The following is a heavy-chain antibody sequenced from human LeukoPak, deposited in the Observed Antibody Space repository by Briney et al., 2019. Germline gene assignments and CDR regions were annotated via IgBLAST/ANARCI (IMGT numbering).Heavy chain of an antibody. Sequence: SETLSLTCTVSGGSISSSSYYWGWIRQPPGKGLEWIGSIYYSGSTYYNPSLKSRVTISVDTSKNQFSLKLSSVTAADTAVYYCARGRITMIRGIIISGYFDYWGQGALVTVSS. CDR3: ARGRITMIRGIIISGYFDY. J-gene: IGHJ4*02. CDR2: IYYSGST. D-gene: IGHD3-10*01. V-gene: IGHV4-39*01. CDR1: GGSISSSSYY.